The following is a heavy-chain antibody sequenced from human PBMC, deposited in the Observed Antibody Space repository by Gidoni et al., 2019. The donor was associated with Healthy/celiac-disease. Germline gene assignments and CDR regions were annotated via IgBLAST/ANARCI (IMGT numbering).Heavy chain of an antibody. CDR2: IYYSGST. J-gene: IGHJ2*01. CDR3: ARFNSSGYYPGYFDL. D-gene: IGHD3-22*01. Sequence: QVQLQESGPGLVKPSETLSLTCTVSGGSISSYYWSWIRQPPGKGLEWIGYIYYSGSTNYNPPLKSRVTISVDTSKNQFSLKLSSVTAADTAVYYCARFNSSGYYPGYFDLWGRGTLVTVSS. CDR1: GGSISSYY. V-gene: IGHV4-59*01.